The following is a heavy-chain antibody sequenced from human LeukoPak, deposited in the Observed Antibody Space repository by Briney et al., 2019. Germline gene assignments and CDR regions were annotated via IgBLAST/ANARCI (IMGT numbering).Heavy chain of an antibody. D-gene: IGHD3-22*01. CDR2: INPKSGGT. Sequence: ASVKVPCKTSGYTFTDYYMHWVRQAPGQGLEWMGWINPKSGGTNYTQNFQGRVTMTRDTSISTAYMEPSRLRSDDTAVYYCSSLYYYDKGGVDYWGQGTLVTVSS. CDR1: GYTFTDYY. J-gene: IGHJ4*02. V-gene: IGHV1-2*02. CDR3: SSLYYYDKGGVDY.